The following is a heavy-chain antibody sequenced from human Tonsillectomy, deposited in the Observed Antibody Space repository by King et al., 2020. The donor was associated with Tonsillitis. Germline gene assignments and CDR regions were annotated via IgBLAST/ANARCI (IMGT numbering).Heavy chain of an antibody. CDR1: GFTFSNYW. J-gene: IGHJ4*02. CDR3: VSGSGWYFDH. D-gene: IGHD6-19*01. V-gene: IGHV3-7*02. Sequence: EVQLVESGGGLVQPGGSLRLSCAASGFTFSNYWMNWVRQAPGKGLEWVANIKQDGSGKIHVDSVKGRFIISRDNAKNSLYLQMNSLKAEDTAVYYCVSGSGWYFDHWGQGTLVTVSP. CDR2: IKQDGSGK.